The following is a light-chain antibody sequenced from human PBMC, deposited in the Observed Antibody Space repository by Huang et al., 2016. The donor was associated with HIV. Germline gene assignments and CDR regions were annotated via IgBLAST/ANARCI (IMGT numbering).Light chain of an antibody. CDR3: QQPGS. Sequence: EIVLTQSPATLSLSPGERATLSCRASQSVGGYLAWYQQKPGQAPRLLIYDTSTRATGIPARFSGSGSEIDFTLTISSLEPEDFAVYYCQQPGSFGQGTKVDIK. V-gene: IGKV3-11*01. CDR1: QSVGGY. J-gene: IGKJ2*01. CDR2: DTS.